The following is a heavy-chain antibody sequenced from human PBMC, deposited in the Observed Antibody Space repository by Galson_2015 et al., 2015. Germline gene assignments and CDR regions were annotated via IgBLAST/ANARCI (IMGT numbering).Heavy chain of an antibody. V-gene: IGHV3-23*01. J-gene: IGHJ1*01. CDR2: ISGSGGST. Sequence: SLRLSCAASGFTFSSYAMSWVRQAPGKGLEWVSAISGSGGSTYYADSVKGRFTISRDNSKNTLYLQMNSLRAEDTAVYYCAKDIGIGLRLGELSSQGLQHWGQGTLVTVSS. CDR1: GFTFSSYA. CDR3: AKDIGIGLRLGELSSQGLQH. D-gene: IGHD3-16*02.